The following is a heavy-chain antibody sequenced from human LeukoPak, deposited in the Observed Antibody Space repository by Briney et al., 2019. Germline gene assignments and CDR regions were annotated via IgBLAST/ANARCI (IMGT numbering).Heavy chain of an antibody. CDR2: ISYDGSNK. D-gene: IGHD4-17*01. J-gene: IGHJ5*02. Sequence: GGSLRLSCSASGFPFSSYAMHWVRQAPAKGLEWVAVISYDGSNKYYADSVKGRFTISRDNSKNTLYLQMNSLRAEDTAVYYCARGGPDYGDYEWFDPWGQGTLVTVSS. CDR1: GFPFSSYA. V-gene: IGHV3-30-3*01. CDR3: ARGGPDYGDYEWFDP.